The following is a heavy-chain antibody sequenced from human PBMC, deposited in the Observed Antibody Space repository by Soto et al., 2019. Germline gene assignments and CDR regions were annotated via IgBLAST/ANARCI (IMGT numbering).Heavy chain of an antibody. CDR1: GFTFSDYY. Sequence: PGGSLRLSCAASGFTFSDYYMSWIRQAPGKGPEWVSYISSSGSTIYYADSVKGRFTISRDNAKNSLYLQMNSLRAEDTAVYYCARDFPVLRYFDWPGYFDYWGQGTLVTVSS. CDR2: ISSSGSTI. CDR3: ARDFPVLRYFDWPGYFDY. V-gene: IGHV3-11*01. D-gene: IGHD3-9*01. J-gene: IGHJ4*02.